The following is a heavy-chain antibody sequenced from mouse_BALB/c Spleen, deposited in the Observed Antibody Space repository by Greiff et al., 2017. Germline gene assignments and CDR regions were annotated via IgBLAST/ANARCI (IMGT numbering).Heavy chain of an antibody. Sequence: VQLQQSGPELVKPGASVRISCKASGYTFTSYYIHWVKQRPGQGLEWIGWIYPGNVNTKYNEKFKGKATLTADKSSSTAYMQLSSLTSEDSAVYFCARSGETGTFADWGQGTLVTVSA. CDR1: GYTFTSYY. D-gene: IGHD4-1*01. CDR3: ARSGETGTFAD. V-gene: IGHV1S56*01. CDR2: IYPGNVNT. J-gene: IGHJ3*01.